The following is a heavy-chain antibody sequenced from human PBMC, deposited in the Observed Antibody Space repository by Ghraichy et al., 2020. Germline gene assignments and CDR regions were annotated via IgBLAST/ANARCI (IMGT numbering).Heavy chain of an antibody. Sequence: GGSLRLSCAASGFTFSSYGMHWVRQAPGKGLEWVAFIRYDGSNKYYADSVKGRFTISRDNSKNTLYLQMNSLRAEDTAVYYCAKDLLSGWKYYYYGMDVWGQGTTVTVSS. J-gene: IGHJ6*02. CDR2: IRYDGSNK. D-gene: IGHD6-19*01. V-gene: IGHV3-30*02. CDR1: GFTFSSYG. CDR3: AKDLLSGWKYYYYGMDV.